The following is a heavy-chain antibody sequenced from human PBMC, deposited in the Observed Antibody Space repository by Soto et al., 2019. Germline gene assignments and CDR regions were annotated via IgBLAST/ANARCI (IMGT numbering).Heavy chain of an antibody. V-gene: IGHV4-31*03. CDR2: IYYSGST. Sequence: QVQLQESGPGLVKPSQTLSLTCTVSGGSISSGGYYWSWIRQHPGKGLEWIGYIYYSGSTYYNPSLKSRVTISVDTSKNQFYLKLSSVTAADTDVYYCAREGGIVGATAADYWGQGTLVTVSS. CDR3: AREGGIVGATAADY. J-gene: IGHJ4*02. CDR1: GGSISSGGYY. D-gene: IGHD1-26*01.